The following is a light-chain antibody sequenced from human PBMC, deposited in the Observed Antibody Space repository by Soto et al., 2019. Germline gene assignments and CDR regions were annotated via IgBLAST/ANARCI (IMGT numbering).Light chain of an antibody. V-gene: IGKV3-15*01. CDR2: GAS. J-gene: IGKJ1*01. Sequence: EIVMTPSPATLSVSPGETATLSCRASPYISTTLAWFQQKPGQPPRILIYGASVRSAGIPARFSGSGSGTEFTLTISSLLSEDFAVYYCHQYNNWPRTFGQGTKVDIK. CDR3: HQYNNWPRT. CDR1: PYISTT.